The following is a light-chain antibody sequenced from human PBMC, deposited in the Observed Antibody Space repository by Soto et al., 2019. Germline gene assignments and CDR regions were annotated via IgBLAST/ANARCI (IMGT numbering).Light chain of an antibody. V-gene: IGKV3-11*01. CDR2: DAS. CDR1: QSVVLS. CDR3: QQRTSWPPWT. J-gene: IGKJ1*01. Sequence: EVVLTQSPSTLSLSPWGRATLSCMASQSVVLSLAWYQQKPGQAPRLLIYDASERASGIPARFSGSGSGTDFTLTISSLEPEDFAVYYCQQRTSWPPWTFGQGTKVDIK.